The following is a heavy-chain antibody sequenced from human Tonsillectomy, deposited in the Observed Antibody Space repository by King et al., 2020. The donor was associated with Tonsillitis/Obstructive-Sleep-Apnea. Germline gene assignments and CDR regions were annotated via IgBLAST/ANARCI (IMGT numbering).Heavy chain of an antibody. Sequence: VQLQESGPGLVKPSETLSLTCNVSGGSLTRYYWGWIRQPPEKGLDWIGYIYFTGSTTYNPSLKSRVAISVDTSKNQFSLNLTSVTPADSAVYYCARVRSSSYLPYPNYMDVWGKGTTVTVSS. J-gene: IGHJ6*03. V-gene: IGHV4-59*01. CDR1: GGSLTRYY. CDR2: IYFTGST. D-gene: IGHD2-15*01. CDR3: ARVRSSSYLPYPNYMDV.